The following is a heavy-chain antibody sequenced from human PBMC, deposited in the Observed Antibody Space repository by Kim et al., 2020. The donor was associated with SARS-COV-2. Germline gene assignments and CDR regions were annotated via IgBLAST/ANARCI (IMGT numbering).Heavy chain of an antibody. CDR1: GGSISSGGYY. CDR2: IYYSGST. J-gene: IGHJ3*02. V-gene: IGHV4-31*03. CDR3: ARSYYDYIWGSYRDDI. Sequence: SETLSLTCTVSGGSISSGGYYWSWIRQHPGKGLEWIGYIYYSGSTYYNPSLKSRVTISVDTSKNQFSLKLSSVTAADTAVYYCARSYYDYIWGSYRDDIWGQGTMVTVSS. D-gene: IGHD3-16*02.